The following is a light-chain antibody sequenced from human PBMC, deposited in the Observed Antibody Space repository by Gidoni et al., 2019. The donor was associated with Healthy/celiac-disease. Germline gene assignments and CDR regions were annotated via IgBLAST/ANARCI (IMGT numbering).Light chain of an antibody. CDR3: QQYGSSPG. CDR2: GAS. CDR1: QSVSSSY. J-gene: IGKJ2*01. Sequence: EIVLTQSPGTLSLSPGERATLSCRASQSVSSSYLAWYQQKPGQAPRLLIYGASSRATGIPDRFSGSASGTDFTLTISRLAPEDFAVYYCQQYGSSPGFGQGTKLEIK. V-gene: IGKV3-20*01.